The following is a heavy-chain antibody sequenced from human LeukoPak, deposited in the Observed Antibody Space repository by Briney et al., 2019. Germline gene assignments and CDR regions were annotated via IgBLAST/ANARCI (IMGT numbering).Heavy chain of an antibody. D-gene: IGHD3-9*01. V-gene: IGHV1-3*01. CDR3: ARGVHDILTGYYLEY. CDR2: INVGNGNT. CDR1: GYTFTSYA. J-gene: IGHJ4*02. Sequence: ASVKVSCKASGYTFTSYAMHWVRQAPGQRLEWMGWINVGNGNTKYSQKFQGRVTITRDTSASTAYMELSSLRSEDTAVYYCARGVHDILTGYYLEYWGQGTLVTVSS.